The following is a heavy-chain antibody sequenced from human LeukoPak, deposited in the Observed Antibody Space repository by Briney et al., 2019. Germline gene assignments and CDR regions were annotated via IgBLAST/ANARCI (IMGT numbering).Heavy chain of an antibody. CDR2: ILYDGNNK. Sequence: GGSLRLSCAASGFTFSSYGMHRVRQAPGKGLEWVAVILYDGNNKYYADSVKGRFTISRDNSKNTLYLQMNSLRAEDTAVYYCAKVILGGYYDSSGYYEDYWGQGTLVTVSS. V-gene: IGHV3-30*18. CDR3: AKVILGGYYDSSGYYEDY. D-gene: IGHD3-22*01. J-gene: IGHJ4*02. CDR1: GFTFSSYG.